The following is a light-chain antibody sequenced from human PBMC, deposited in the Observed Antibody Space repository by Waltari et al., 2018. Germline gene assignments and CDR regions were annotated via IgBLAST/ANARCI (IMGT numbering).Light chain of an antibody. V-gene: IGLV2-11*01. Sequence: QSALTQPRSVSVSPGQSVAISCTGTSSAVGGYNYVSWYQQQPGKAPDLTIYDGTKPPSGVPDRFSGSKSGNTASLTISGLQADDEADYYCCSYAGPFGGGTKLTVL. CDR3: CSYAGP. CDR1: SSAVGGYNY. J-gene: IGLJ2*01. CDR2: DGT.